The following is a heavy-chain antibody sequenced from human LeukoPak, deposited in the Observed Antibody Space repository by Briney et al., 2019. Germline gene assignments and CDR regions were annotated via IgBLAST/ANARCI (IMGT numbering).Heavy chain of an antibody. CDR3: AKDTSIGKCCTNGVCSPFDY. CDR2: ISDSGDYT. J-gene: IGHJ4*02. V-gene: IGHV3-23*01. CDR1: GFTFSSYA. Sequence: PGGSLTLSCAGSGFTFSSYAMSWVRQAPGQGLEWVSVISDSGDYTSYADSVRGRFTISRDNARNTLYLQMISLIREDTAVYYCAKDTSIGKCCTNGVCSPFDYWGQGTLVTVSS. D-gene: IGHD2-8*01.